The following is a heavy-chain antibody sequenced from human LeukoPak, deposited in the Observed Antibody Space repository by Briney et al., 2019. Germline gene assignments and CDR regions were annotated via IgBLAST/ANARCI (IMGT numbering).Heavy chain of an antibody. D-gene: IGHD3-22*01. Sequence: GGSLRLSCAASGFTFSSYAMSWVRLAPGKGLEWVADIEEDGSEKYYVDSVKGRFTISRDNAKNSLYLQMNSLRAEDTAVYYCARDNNPYYYDSSGYQPWGQGTLVTVSS. CDR2: IEEDGSEK. J-gene: IGHJ5*02. CDR1: GFTFSSYA. V-gene: IGHV3-7*01. CDR3: ARDNNPYYYDSSGYQP.